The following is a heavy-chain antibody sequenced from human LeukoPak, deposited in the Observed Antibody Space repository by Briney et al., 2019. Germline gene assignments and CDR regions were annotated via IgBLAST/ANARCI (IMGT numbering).Heavy chain of an antibody. CDR2: IWYDGSNK. CDR3: ATPAHDASLDY. D-gene: IGHD2-2*01. J-gene: IGHJ4*02. V-gene: IGHV3-33*01. CDR1: GFTFSSYG. Sequence: GGSLRLSCAASGFTFSSYGMHWVRQAPGKGLEWVAVIWYDGSNKYYADSVKGRFTISRDNSKNTLYLQMNSLRAEDTAVYYCATPAHDASLDYWGQGTLVTVSS.